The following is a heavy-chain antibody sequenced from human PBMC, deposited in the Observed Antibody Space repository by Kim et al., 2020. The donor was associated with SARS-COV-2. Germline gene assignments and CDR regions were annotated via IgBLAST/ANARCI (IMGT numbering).Heavy chain of an antibody. V-gene: IGHV3-30*18. CDR1: GLTFSSYG. Sequence: GGSLRLSCAASGLTFSSYGMHWVRQAPGKGLEWVAVISYDGSNKYYADSVKGRFTISRDNSKNTLYLQMNSLRAEDTAVYYCAKQVGLYALDFGVVIIGPVDYWGQGTLVTVSS. D-gene: IGHD3-3*01. CDR3: AKQVGLYALDFGVVIIGPVDY. J-gene: IGHJ4*02. CDR2: ISYDGSNK.